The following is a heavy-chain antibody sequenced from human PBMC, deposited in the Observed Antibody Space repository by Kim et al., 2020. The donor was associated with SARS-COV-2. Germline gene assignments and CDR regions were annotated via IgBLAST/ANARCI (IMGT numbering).Heavy chain of an antibody. J-gene: IGHJ4*02. Sequence: ASVKVSCKASGYTFTGYYMHWVRQAPGQGLEWMGRINPNSGGTNYAQKFQGRVTMTRDTSISTAYMELSRLRSDDTAVYYCARVSRFLEWLFYYWGQGTLVTVSS. D-gene: IGHD3-3*01. CDR3: ARVSRFLEWLFYY. V-gene: IGHV1-2*06. CDR1: GYTFTGYY. CDR2: INPNSGGT.